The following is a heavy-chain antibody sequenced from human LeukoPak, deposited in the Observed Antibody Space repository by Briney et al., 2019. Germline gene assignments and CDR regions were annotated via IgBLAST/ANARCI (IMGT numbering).Heavy chain of an antibody. CDR3: ARKENVYYYFDY. D-gene: IGHD3-10*01. CDR1: GGSITSSSW. Sequence: SETLSLTCAVSGGSITSSSWWGWIRQPPGKGLEWIGYIYHSGTTYYNPSLQSRVTMSVDTSKNQFSLKLSSVTAVDTAVYYCARKENVYYYFDYWGQGTLVTVSS. J-gene: IGHJ4*02. V-gene: IGHV4-28*01. CDR2: IYHSGTT.